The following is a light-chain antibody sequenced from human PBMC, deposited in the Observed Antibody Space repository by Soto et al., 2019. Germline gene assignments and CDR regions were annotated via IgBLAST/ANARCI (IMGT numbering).Light chain of an antibody. CDR3: QSYDSSLSGYV. CDR2: GNS. J-gene: IGLJ1*01. V-gene: IGLV1-40*01. Sequence: QSVLTQPPSLSGAPGQRVTISCTGSISNIGAGYDVHWYQQLPGTAPKLLIYGNSNQPSGVPDRFSGSKSGASASLAITGLQAEDEADYYCQSYDSSLSGYVFGTGTKVTVL. CDR1: ISNIGAGYD.